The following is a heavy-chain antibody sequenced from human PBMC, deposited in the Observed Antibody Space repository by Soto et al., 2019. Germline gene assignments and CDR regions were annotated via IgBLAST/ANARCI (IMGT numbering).Heavy chain of an antibody. CDR3: AKDRYSSSGYGGWNYYYYGMDV. CDR1: GFTFSSYG. Sequence: QVQLVESGGGVVQPGRSLRLSCAASGFTFSSYGMHWVRQAPGKGLEWVAVISYDGSNKYYADSVKGRFTISRDNSKNKLYLQMNSLRAEDTAVYYCAKDRYSSSGYGGWNYYYYGMDVWGQGTTVTVSS. D-gene: IGHD6-13*01. V-gene: IGHV3-30*18. CDR2: ISYDGSNK. J-gene: IGHJ6*02.